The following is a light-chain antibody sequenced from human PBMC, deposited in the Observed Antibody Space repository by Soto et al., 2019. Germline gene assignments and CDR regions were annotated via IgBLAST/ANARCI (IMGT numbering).Light chain of an antibody. V-gene: IGKV3-20*01. CDR3: QHFGSSPPWP. J-gene: IGKJ1*01. CDR2: NAS. CDR1: QSVGRDY. Sequence: EIVLTQSPATLSLSPGERATLSCRASQSVGRDYLGWYQQKPGQAPRLVIYNASNRASGIPDRFRGSGSGTDFTLTISRLEPEDFAVYYCQHFGSSPPWPFGQGTKVDIK.